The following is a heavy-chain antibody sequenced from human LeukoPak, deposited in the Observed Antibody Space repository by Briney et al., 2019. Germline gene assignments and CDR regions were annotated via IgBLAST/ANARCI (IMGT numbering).Heavy chain of an antibody. Sequence: PGGSLRLSCAASGFTFSSYAMHWFRQAPGKGLEWVAVISYDGSNKYYADSVKGRFTISRDNSKNTLYLQTNSLRAEDTAVYYCARILIAVTPCADYWGQGTLVTVSS. J-gene: IGHJ4*02. D-gene: IGHD6-19*01. CDR1: GFTFSSYA. CDR3: ARILIAVTPCADY. CDR2: ISYDGSNK. V-gene: IGHV3-30*04.